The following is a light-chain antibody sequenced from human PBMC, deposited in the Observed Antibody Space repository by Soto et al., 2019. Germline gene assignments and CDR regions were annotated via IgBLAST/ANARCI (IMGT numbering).Light chain of an antibody. J-gene: IGKJ1*01. CDR2: GAS. Sequence: EIVLTQSPGTLSLSPGERATLSCRASQSVSSSFLAWYQQKPGQAPRLLIYGASSRATGIPDRFSGSGSGTDFTLTISRLEPEDFAVYYCPQYDSSPRTFGQGTNVEIK. CDR3: PQYDSSPRT. V-gene: IGKV3-20*01. CDR1: QSVSSSF.